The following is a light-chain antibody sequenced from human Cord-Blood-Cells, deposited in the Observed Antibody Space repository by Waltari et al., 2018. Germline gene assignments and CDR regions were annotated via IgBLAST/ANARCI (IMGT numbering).Light chain of an antibody. CDR2: NAS. Sequence: DIQMTQSPSTLSASVGDRVTITCRASQSISSGLAWYQQKPGKAPKLLIYNASSLESGFPSRFIGSGSETELTLTSSSLQPDDFATYDCQQYNSDALTFGGGTKVEIK. J-gene: IGKJ4*01. CDR1: QSISSG. V-gene: IGKV1-5*03. CDR3: QQYNSDALT.